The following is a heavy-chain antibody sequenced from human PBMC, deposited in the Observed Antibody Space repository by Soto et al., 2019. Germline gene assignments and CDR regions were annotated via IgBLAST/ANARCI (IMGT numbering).Heavy chain of an antibody. Sequence: GPTLMNPTHTLTLTCTFSGFSVKTSGVGVGWIREHPGKTLDWLALIYWNDFKRYTPSLESRLTITKDTSKNQVVLTVTNVDPAGTATYYCAHSRGYNGYEGPPLYEMDVWGQGTTVTVS. CDR3: AHSRGYNGYEGPPLYEMDV. D-gene: IGHD5-12*01. V-gene: IGHV2-5*01. J-gene: IGHJ6*02. CDR2: IYWNDFK. CDR1: GFSVKTSGVG.